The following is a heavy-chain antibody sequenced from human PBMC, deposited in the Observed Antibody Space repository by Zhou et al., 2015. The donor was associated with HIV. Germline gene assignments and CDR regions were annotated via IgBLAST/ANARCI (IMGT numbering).Heavy chain of an antibody. CDR2: IIPILGTA. V-gene: IGHV1-69*06. Sequence: QVQLVQSGAEVKKPGSSVKVSCKASGGTFTSFPITWVRQAPGQGLEWVGGIIPILGTAKSAQKFQGRVAVAADKSTNTAYMELSSLTSEDTAMYYCARVQPHSNSFDFWGQGTLVTVSS. J-gene: IGHJ5*01. CDR1: GGTFTSFP. CDR3: ARVQPHSNSFDF.